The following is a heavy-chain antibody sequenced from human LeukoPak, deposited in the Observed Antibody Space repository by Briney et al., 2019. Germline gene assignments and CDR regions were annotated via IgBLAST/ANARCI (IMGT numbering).Heavy chain of an antibody. CDR1: GITFSSYG. D-gene: IGHD1-1*01. V-gene: IGHV3-30*03. CDR2: ISYDGSNK. CDR3: ARGGLIQRHAFDI. Sequence: GGSLRLSCAASGITFSSYGMHWVRQAPGKGLEWVAVISYDGSNKYYADSVKGRFTISRDNSKNTLYLQMNSLRGEDTALYYCARGGLIQRHAFDIWGQGTMVPSLQ. J-gene: IGHJ3*02.